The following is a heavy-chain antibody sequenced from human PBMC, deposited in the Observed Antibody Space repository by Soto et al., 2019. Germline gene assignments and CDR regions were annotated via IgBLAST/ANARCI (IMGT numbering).Heavy chain of an antibody. CDR1: GFTFSSYA. Sequence: EVQLLESGGGLVQPGGSLRLSCAASGFTFSSYAMSWVRQAPGKGLEWVSAISGSGGSTYYADSVKGRFTISRDNSKNTLYMQMNSPRAEDTALYYCANSPPRSMTTVTTIDYWGQGTLVTVST. D-gene: IGHD4-17*01. V-gene: IGHV3-23*01. CDR2: ISGSGGST. J-gene: IGHJ4*02. CDR3: ANSPPRSMTTVTTIDY.